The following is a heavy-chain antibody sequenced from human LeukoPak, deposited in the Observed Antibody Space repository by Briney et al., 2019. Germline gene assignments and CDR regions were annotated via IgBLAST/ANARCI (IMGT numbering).Heavy chain of an antibody. CDR2: ISSSGSTI. D-gene: IGHD6-13*01. J-gene: IGHJ4*02. Sequence: GGSLRLFCAASGFAFSSYEMNWVRQAPGKGLEWVSYISSSGSTIYYADSVKGRFTISRDNAKNSLYLQMNSLRAEDTAAYYCARLGYGSSWGYFDYWGQGTLVTVSS. V-gene: IGHV3-48*03. CDR1: GFAFSSYE. CDR3: ARLGYGSSWGYFDY.